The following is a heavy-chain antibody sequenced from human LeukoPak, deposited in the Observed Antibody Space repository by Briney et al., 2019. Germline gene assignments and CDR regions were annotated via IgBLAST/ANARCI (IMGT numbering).Heavy chain of an antibody. V-gene: IGHV4-59*01. CDR3: AREGGYCSGGSCYAHFDS. Sequence: SETLSLTCTVSGGSISSYYWSWIRQPPGKGLEWIGYIYYSGSTNYNPSLKSRVTISVDTSKNQFSLKLSSVTAADTAVYYCAREGGYCSGGSCYAHFDSWGQGTLVTVSS. J-gene: IGHJ4*02. CDR2: IYYSGST. CDR1: GGSISSYY. D-gene: IGHD2-15*01.